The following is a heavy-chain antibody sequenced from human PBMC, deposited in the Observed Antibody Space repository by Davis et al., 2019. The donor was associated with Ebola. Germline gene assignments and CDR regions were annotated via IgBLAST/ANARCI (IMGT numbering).Heavy chain of an antibody. Sequence: GESLKISCSASGFTFNNYAMHWVRQAPGRGLDFVSGINDNGGTTHYADSVKGRFTISRDNAKSSLYLQMNSLSAEDTAVYFCVRDSMSNGYFHDAFEIWGQGTNVTVSS. V-gene: IGHV3-64*04. CDR1: GFTFNNYA. D-gene: IGHD3-22*01. J-gene: IGHJ3*02. CDR3: VRDSMSNGYFHDAFEI. CDR2: INDNGGTT.